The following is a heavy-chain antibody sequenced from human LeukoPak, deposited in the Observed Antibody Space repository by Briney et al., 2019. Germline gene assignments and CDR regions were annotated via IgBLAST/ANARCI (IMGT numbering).Heavy chain of an antibody. Sequence: GRSLRLSCAASGFTFSSYAMHWVRQAPGKGLEWVAVISYDGSNKYYADSVKGRFTISRGNSKNTLYLQMNSLRAEDTAVYYCASIHDYGDYAAYGMDVWGQGTTVTVSS. V-gene: IGHV3-30-3*01. CDR3: ASIHDYGDYAAYGMDV. CDR1: GFTFSSYA. CDR2: ISYDGSNK. J-gene: IGHJ6*02. D-gene: IGHD4-17*01.